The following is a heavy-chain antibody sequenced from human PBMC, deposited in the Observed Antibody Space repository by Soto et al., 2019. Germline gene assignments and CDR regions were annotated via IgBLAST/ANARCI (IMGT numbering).Heavy chain of an antibody. V-gene: IGHV4-30-2*01. Sequence: QLQLRESGSGLVKPSQTLSLTCAVSGGSISSGGYSWSWIRQPPGKGLEWIGYIYHSGSTYYNPSLERRVTISVDRSKNQFSLKLSSVTAADTAVYYCARVPDRWGQGTLVTVSS. CDR3: ARVPDR. D-gene: IGHD2-2*01. CDR2: IYHSGST. CDR1: GGSISSGGYS. J-gene: IGHJ5*02.